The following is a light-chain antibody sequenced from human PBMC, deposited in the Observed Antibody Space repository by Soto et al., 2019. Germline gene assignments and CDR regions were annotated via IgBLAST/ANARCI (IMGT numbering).Light chain of an antibody. V-gene: IGKV3-15*01. CDR2: GAS. Sequence: EIVMTQSPATLSVFPGERATLSCRASQSISTNLAWYQQKPGQAPRLLIYGASARATGIPARFSGSGSRTEYTLNISRLQSEDFAVYYCQQSHTWPPYPFGQGTKLEI. CDR1: QSISTN. J-gene: IGKJ2*01. CDR3: QQSHTWPPYP.